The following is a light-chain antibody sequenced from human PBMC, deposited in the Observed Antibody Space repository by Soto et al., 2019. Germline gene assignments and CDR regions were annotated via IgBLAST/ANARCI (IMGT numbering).Light chain of an antibody. CDR2: GAS. V-gene: IGKV3-20*01. CDR1: QSVSSSY. J-gene: IGKJ1*01. CDR3: QQDGSSPL. Sequence: EIVLTQSPATLSLSPGERATLSCRASQSVSSSYLAWYQQKPGQAPRLLIYGASSSATGIPDRFSGSGSGTDFTLTISRLEPEDFAVYYCQQDGSSPLFGQGTKVDIK.